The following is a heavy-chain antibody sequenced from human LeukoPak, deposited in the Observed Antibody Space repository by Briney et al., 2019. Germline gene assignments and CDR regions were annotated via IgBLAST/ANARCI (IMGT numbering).Heavy chain of an antibody. D-gene: IGHD6-25*01. CDR3: TKAARLGPSHFDF. V-gene: IGHV3-33*06. CDR2: IWFDGNNK. CDR1: GFTFTTYG. Sequence: GRSLTLFCAASGFTFTTYGMLWVRHAPGKGRECVAVIWFDGNNKFYADSVKGRFTVSRDNYKNTLYLHMNSLRGEDTAVYYCTKAARLGPSHFDFWGRGTLVTVSS. J-gene: IGHJ4*02.